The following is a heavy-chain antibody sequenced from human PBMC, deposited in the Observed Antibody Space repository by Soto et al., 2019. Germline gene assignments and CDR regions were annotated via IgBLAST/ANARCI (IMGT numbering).Heavy chain of an antibody. CDR2: ISAVNGNT. CDR3: ARDSRVYAIYDY. J-gene: IGHJ4*02. Sequence: ASVKVSCKASGYTFTDYAIHWVRQAPGQRLEWMGWISAVNGNTKYSQKFQGRVTFAIDTSASAAYMELNSVTPEDTAVYYCARDSRVYAIYDYWGQGTLVTVSS. D-gene: IGHD2-8*01. V-gene: IGHV1-3*01. CDR1: GYTFTDYA.